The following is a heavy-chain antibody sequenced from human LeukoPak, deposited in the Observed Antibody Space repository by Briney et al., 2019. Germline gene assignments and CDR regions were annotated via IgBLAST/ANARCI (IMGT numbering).Heavy chain of an antibody. J-gene: IGHJ4*02. CDR1: GFTVSSNY. CDR3: ARVISSWFDY. CDR2: IYSGRST. D-gene: IGHD6-13*01. V-gene: IGHV3-66*01. Sequence: GGSLRLSCAASGFTVSSNYMSWVRQAPGKGLEWVSVIYSGRSTYYGDSEKGRFTISRDNSKNTLYLQMNSLRAEDTAVYYCARVISSWFDYWGQGTLVSVSS.